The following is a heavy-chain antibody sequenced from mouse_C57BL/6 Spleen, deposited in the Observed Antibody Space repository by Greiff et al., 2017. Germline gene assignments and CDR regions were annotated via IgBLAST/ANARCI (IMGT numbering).Heavy chain of an antibody. J-gene: IGHJ3*01. CDR2: IDPETGGT. Sequence: QVHVKQSGAELVRPGASVTLSCKASGYTFTDYEMHWVKQTPVHGLEWIGAIDPETGGTAYNQKFKGKAILTADKSSSTAYMELRSLTSEDSAVYYCTRSLHGAYWGQGTLVTVSA. CDR3: TRSLHGAY. V-gene: IGHV1-15*01. CDR1: GYTFTDYE.